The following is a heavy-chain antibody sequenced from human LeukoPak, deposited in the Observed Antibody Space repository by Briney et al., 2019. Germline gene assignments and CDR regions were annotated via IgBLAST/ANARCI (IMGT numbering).Heavy chain of an antibody. CDR1: GYSFNGYY. CDR2: IIPIPGIA. CDR3: ARGVPWYSSSPGANWFDP. V-gene: IGHV1-69*02. Sequence: GASVKVSCKASGYSFNGYYLHWLRQAPGQAFEWMGRIIPIPGIANYAQKFQGRVTITADKSTSTAYMELSSLRSEDTAVYYCARGVPWYSSSPGANWFDPWGQGTLVTVSS. D-gene: IGHD6-6*01. J-gene: IGHJ5*02.